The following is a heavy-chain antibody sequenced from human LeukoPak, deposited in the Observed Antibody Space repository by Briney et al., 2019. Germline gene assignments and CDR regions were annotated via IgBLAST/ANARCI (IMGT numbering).Heavy chain of an antibody. D-gene: IGHD1-26*01. Sequence: GASVKVSCKASGYTFTSYYMHWVRQAPGQGLEWMGIINPSGGSTSYAQKFQGRVTMTRDTSTSTVYMELSSLRFEDTAVYYCARDVGSGSYSSGLDYWGQGTLVTVSS. CDR3: ARDVGSGSYSSGLDY. CDR2: INPSGGST. J-gene: IGHJ4*02. V-gene: IGHV1-46*01. CDR1: GYTFTSYY.